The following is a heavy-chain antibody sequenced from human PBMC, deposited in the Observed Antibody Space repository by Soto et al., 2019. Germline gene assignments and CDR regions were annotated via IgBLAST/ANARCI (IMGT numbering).Heavy chain of an antibody. Sequence: EVQLLESGGGLVQPGGSLRLSCTVSGVTFSNYAMNWVRQAPGKGPEWVSSLSGSGGTTYYADSVKGRFIISRDNSKNTLYLLMNSLRAEDTALYYCAKQRADYGSGADTFYFDSWGQGALVTVSS. D-gene: IGHD3-10*01. J-gene: IGHJ4*02. CDR1: GVTFSNYA. CDR3: AKQRADYGSGADTFYFDS. V-gene: IGHV3-23*01. CDR2: LSGSGGTT.